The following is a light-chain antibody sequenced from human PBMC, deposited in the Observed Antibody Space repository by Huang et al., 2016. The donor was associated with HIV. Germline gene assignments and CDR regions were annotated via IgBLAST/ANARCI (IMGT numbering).Light chain of an antibody. CDR2: SAS. J-gene: IGKJ1*01. CDR3: QQYETYPWT. CDR1: QDISNY. Sequence: AIRITQSPSSLSASTGDRVTITCRASQDISNYVAWYKKKSGKAPKLLMYSASSLQSGVPSRFNGSGSGTDFTLTITCLQSEDFATYYCQQYETYPWTFGQGTKVDIK. V-gene: IGKV1-8*01.